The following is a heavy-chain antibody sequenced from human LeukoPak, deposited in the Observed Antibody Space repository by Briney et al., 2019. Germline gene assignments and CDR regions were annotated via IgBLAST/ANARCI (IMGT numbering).Heavy chain of an antibody. CDR3: ARDFWSGYVDAFDI. D-gene: IGHD3-3*01. CDR2: INANSGGT. Sequence: ASVKVSCKASGYTFTDYYMHWIRQAPGQGLEWMGWINANSGGTNYAQKFQGRVTMTRDTSISTAYMELSRLRSDDTAVYYCARDFWSGYVDAFDIWGQGTMVTVSS. J-gene: IGHJ3*02. V-gene: IGHV1-2*02. CDR1: GYTFTDYY.